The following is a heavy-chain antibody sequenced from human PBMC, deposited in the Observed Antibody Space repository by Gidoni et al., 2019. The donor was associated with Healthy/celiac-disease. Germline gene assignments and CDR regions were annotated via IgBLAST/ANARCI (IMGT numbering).Heavy chain of an antibody. CDR1: GYTFTGDY. J-gene: IGHJ4*02. Sequence: QAQLVQSGADVKKPGASVQGSCKASGYTFTGDYRPWVRQAPGQGLEWMGWINPNSGGRNYAQKFQGKVTMTRDTSISTAYMELSRLRSDDTAVYYCARVPLPCVYWGQGTLVTVSS. V-gene: IGHV1-2*02. CDR2: INPNSGGR. CDR3: ARVPLPCVY.